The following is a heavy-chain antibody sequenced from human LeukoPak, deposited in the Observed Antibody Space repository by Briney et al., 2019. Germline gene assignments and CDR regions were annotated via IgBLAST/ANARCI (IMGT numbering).Heavy chain of an antibody. CDR2: ISYDVGKK. J-gene: IGHJ4*02. D-gene: IGHD3-22*01. CDR1: GFTFSSYG. V-gene: IGHV3-30*18. CDR3: AKDDYYDTSGYRD. Sequence: GRSLRLSCAASGFTFSSYGMHWVRQAPGKGLEWVAVISYDVGKKYYADSVKGRFTISRDNSKNTLYLQMNGLRAEDTAVYYCAKDDYYDTSGYRDWGQGTLVIVSS.